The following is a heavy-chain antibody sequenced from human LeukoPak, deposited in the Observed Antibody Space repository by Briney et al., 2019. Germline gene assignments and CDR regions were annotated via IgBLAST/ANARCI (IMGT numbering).Heavy chain of an antibody. CDR2: ISGGGGAT. V-gene: IGHV3-23*01. Sequence: PGGSLTLSCAASGFTFNYYPLAWVRQAPGKGLGLVASISGGGGATFYVDSLKGRFTVARANSRTPAYLETDSLRAEDTALYYCARGASCNFNKCNSFDFWGQGTVLTVSS. J-gene: IGHJ3*01. CDR1: GFTFNYYP. CDR3: ARGASCNFNKCNSFDF. D-gene: IGHD2/OR15-2a*01.